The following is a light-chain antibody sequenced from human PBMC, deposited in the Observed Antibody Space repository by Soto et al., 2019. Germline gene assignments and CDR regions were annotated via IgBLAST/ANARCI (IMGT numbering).Light chain of an antibody. J-gene: IGLJ1*01. CDR2: DVN. CDR1: STDVDGYDY. CDR3: SSYTSSAPFYV. V-gene: IGLV2-14*03. Sequence: QSVLTQPASVSGSPGQSITISCTGASTDVDGYDYVSWYQQHPGQAPKLMIYDVNNRPSGVSYRFSGSKSGDTDSLTISGLQAEDDADYYCSSYTSSAPFYVFGTVTKLTVL.